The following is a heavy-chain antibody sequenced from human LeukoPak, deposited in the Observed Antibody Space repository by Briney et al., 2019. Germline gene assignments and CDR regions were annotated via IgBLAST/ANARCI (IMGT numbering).Heavy chain of an antibody. CDR3: TRGVAISTSGWYDAFDY. CDR1: GFSFRDSA. Sequence: PGGSLRLSCAASGFSFRDSAMYWVRQAPGKGLESVSVISTDGSRIYYADSVKGRFTISRDNSKNTLYLQMGSLRVEDMAVYYCTRGVAISTSGWYDAFDYWGQGVLVTVSS. CDR2: ISTDGSRI. D-gene: IGHD6-19*01. J-gene: IGHJ4*02. V-gene: IGHV3-64*02.